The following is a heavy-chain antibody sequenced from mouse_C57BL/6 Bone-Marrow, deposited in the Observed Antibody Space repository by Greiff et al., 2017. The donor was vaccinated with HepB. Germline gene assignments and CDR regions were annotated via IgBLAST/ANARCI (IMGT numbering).Heavy chain of an antibody. Sequence: EVQLQQSGGGLVQPGGSLKLSCAASGIDFSRYWMSWVRRAPGKGLEWSGEINPDSSTINYAPSLKDKFIISRDNAKNTLYLQKSKVRSEDTALYYCANYDGDWYCDVWGTGTTVTVSS. CDR2: INPDSSTI. V-gene: IGHV4-1*01. CDR3: ANYDGDWYCDV. J-gene: IGHJ1*03. D-gene: IGHD2-3*01. CDR1: GIDFSRYW.